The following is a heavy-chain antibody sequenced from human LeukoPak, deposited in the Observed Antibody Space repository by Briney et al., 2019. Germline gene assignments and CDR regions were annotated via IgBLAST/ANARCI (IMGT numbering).Heavy chain of an antibody. CDR1: GLSFSGYS. V-gene: IGHV3-21*01. CDR2: ITSSSSYI. CDR3: ARLYDDYTNGHFDS. D-gene: IGHD4-11*01. J-gene: IGHJ4*02. Sequence: PGGSLRLSCAGSGLSFSGYSMNWVRQAPGKGLEWVSTITSSSSYIYYSDSVKGRFTISRDNAKNSLYLQMNSLRAEDTAVYYCARLYDDYTNGHFDSWGQGTLVTVSS.